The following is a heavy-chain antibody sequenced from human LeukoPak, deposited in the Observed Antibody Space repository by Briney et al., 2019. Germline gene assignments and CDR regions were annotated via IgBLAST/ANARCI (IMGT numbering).Heavy chain of an antibody. J-gene: IGHJ4*02. Sequence: ASVKVSCKASGYTFTGYYMHWVRQAPGQGLEWMGWINPNSGGTNYAQKFQGRVTMTEDTSTDTAYMELSSLRSEDTAVYYCATDPERAYGGNGGYWVQGTLVTVPS. CDR3: ATDPERAYGGNGGY. D-gene: IGHD4-23*01. V-gene: IGHV1-2*02. CDR1: GYTFTGYY. CDR2: INPNSGGT.